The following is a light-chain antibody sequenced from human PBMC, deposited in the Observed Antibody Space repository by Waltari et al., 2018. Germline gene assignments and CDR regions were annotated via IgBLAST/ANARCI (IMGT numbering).Light chain of an antibody. V-gene: IGKV1-39*01. Sequence: DIQLTQSPSSLSASVGDRVTIPCRARQSIGTYLNWYQPKPGSAPELLIYAASTLQGGVPSRFSGSGSETHFTLAISSLQREDFATYYCQQSYTTPRTFGQGTKVEIK. CDR3: QQSYTTPRT. CDR2: AAS. J-gene: IGKJ1*01. CDR1: QSIGTY.